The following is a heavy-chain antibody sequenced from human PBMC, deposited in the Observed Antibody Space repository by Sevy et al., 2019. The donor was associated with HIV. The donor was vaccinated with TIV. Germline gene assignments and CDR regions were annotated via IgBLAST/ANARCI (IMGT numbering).Heavy chain of an antibody. CDR2: MNPNSGNT. J-gene: IGHJ6*02. CDR3: ATGVHYFWSGYVHYYGIDV. Sequence: ASVKVSCKASGYTFTSYDINWVRQATGQGLEWMGWMNPNSGNTGYAQKFKGRVTLTRNTSISTAYMELSSLRSEDTAVYYCATGVHYFWSGYVHYYGIDVWGQGTTVTVSS. V-gene: IGHV1-8*01. D-gene: IGHD3-3*01. CDR1: GYTFTSYD.